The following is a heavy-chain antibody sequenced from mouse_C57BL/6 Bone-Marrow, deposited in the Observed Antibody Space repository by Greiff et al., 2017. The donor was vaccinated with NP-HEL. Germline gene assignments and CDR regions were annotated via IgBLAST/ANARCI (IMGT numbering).Heavy chain of an antibody. CDR3: ARDILLPWYFDV. J-gene: IGHJ1*03. Sequence: VQLQQSGAELVRPGASVKLSCKASGYTFTDYYINWVKQRPGQGLEWIARIYPGSGNTYYNEKFKGKATLTAEKSSSTAYMQLSSLTSEDSAVYFCARDILLPWYFDVWGTGTTVTVSS. CDR2: IYPGSGNT. D-gene: IGHD1-1*01. V-gene: IGHV1-76*01. CDR1: GYTFTDYY.